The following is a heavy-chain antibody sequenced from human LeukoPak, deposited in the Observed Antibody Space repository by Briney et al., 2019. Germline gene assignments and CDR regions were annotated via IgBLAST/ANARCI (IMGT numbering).Heavy chain of an antibody. Sequence: GGSLRLSCAASGFTFSSYSMNWVRQAPGKGLEWVSSISSSSSYIYYADSVKGRFTISRDNAKNSLYLQMNSLRAEDTAVYYSARGVLRYFDWLSPYYFDYWGQGTLVTVSS. J-gene: IGHJ4*02. CDR1: GFTFSSYS. V-gene: IGHV3-21*01. D-gene: IGHD3-9*01. CDR3: ARGVLRYFDWLSPYYFDY. CDR2: ISSSSSYI.